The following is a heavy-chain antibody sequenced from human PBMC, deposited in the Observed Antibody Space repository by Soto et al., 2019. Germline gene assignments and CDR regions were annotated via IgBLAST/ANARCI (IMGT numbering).Heavy chain of an antibody. Sequence: QVQLQESGPGLVKPSGTLSLTCAVSGGSIRSNNRWSWVRQPPGKGLEWIGEIVHSGSTNYNPSLNTRVTISVDKSKNQFPLKLSSVTAADTAVYYCARVYSGSYSDYWGQGTLVTVSS. J-gene: IGHJ4*02. CDR1: GGSIRSNNR. V-gene: IGHV4-4*02. CDR3: ARVYSGSYSDY. D-gene: IGHD1-26*01. CDR2: IVHSGST.